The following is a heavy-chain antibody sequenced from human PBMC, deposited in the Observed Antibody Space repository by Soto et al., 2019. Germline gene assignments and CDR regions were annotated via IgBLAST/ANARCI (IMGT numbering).Heavy chain of an antibody. CDR3: ARGYWHFDL. CDR1: GFPFSTYW. V-gene: IGHV3-74*01. J-gene: IGHJ2*01. Sequence: VQLVESGGGLVKPGGSLRLSCAASGFPFSTYWMHWVRQPPGKGPVWVSRINSDGSSTSYADSVKGRFTISRDDAKNTLYLQMNSLRAEDTAVYYCARGYWHFDLWGRGTLVTVSS. CDR2: INSDGSST.